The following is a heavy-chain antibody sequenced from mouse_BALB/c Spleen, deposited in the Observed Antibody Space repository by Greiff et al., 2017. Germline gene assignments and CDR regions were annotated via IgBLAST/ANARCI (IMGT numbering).Heavy chain of an antibody. CDR2: ISSGGSYT. V-gene: IGHV5-9-4*01. D-gene: IGHD1-1*01. CDR3: ARGNYYGPYIDN. J-gene: IGHJ2*01. CDR1: GFTFSSYA. Sequence: EVMLVESGGGLVKPGGSLKLSCAASGFTFSSYAMSWVRQSPEKRLEWVAEISSGGSYTYYPVTVTGRFTISRDNAKNTLYLEMSSLRSEDTAMNYCARGNYYGPYIDNWGQGTTLTVSA.